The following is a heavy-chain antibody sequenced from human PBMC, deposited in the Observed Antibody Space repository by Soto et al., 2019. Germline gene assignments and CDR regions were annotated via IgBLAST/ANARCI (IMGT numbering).Heavy chain of an antibody. D-gene: IGHD5-18*01. CDR2: IIPIFGTA. V-gene: IGHV1-69*01. Sequence: QVQLVQSGAEVKKPGSSVKVSCKASGGTFSSYAISWVRQAPGQGLEWMGGIIPIFGTANYAQKFQGRVTITADESKSTAYMELSSLRSEDTAVYYCARDENSYGSDIGWFDPWGQGTLVTVSS. CDR3: ARDENSYGSDIGWFDP. J-gene: IGHJ5*02. CDR1: GGTFSSYA.